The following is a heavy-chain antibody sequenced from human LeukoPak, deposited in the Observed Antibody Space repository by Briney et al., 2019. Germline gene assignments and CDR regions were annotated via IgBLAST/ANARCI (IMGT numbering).Heavy chain of an antibody. CDR1: GFTFSSHS. CDR3: ARIPPNGG. D-gene: IGHD2-2*02. V-gene: IGHV3-21*01. Sequence: GGSLRLSCAVSGFTFSSHSMNWVRQAPGKGLEWVSSISGSGSYIFYADSVKGRFTISRDNAKNSLYLQMNSLRAEDTAVYYCARIPPNGGWGQGTLVTVSS. CDR2: ISGSGSYI. J-gene: IGHJ4*02.